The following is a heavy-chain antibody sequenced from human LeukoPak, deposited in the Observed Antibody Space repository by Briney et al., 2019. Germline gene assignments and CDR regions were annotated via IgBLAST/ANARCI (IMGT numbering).Heavy chain of an antibody. D-gene: IGHD3-16*02. CDR2: FSYDGSIR. V-gene: IGHV3-30*01. J-gene: IGHJ3*02. Sequence: GRSLRLSCAASGFTLTTFAMHWVRQAPGKGLEWVAMFSYDGSIRYNAGSVQGRFTISRDTSQNTLGLQMNSLRPDDTAVYYCARGYRPYDDAFDIWGHGTLVTVSS. CDR3: ARGYRPYDDAFDI. CDR1: GFTLTTFA.